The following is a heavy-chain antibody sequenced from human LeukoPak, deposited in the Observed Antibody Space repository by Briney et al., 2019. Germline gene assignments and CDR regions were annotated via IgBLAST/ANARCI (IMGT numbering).Heavy chain of an antibody. V-gene: IGHV4-4*07. J-gene: IGHJ4*02. CDR3: ARDQYYYGSGSYGLDY. CDR2: IYTSGST. D-gene: IGHD3-10*01. Sequence: SETLSLTCAVYGGSFSSYYWSWIRRPAGKGLEWIGRIYTSGSTNYNPSLKSRVTMSVDTSKNQFSLKLSSVTAADTAVYYCARDQYYYGSGSYGLDYWGQGTLVTVSS. CDR1: GGSFSSYY.